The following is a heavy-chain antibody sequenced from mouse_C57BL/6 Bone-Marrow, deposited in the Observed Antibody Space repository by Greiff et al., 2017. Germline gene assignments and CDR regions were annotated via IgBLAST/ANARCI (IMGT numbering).Heavy chain of an antibody. V-gene: IGHV5-4*03. CDR2: ISDGGSYT. CDR3: ARKNYGYASYYFGY. D-gene: IGHD2-2*01. CDR1: GFTFSSYA. J-gene: IGHJ2*01. Sequence: EVKLVESGGGLVKPGGSLKLSCAASGFTFSSYAMSWVRQTPEKRLEWVATISDGGSYTYYPDNVKGRFTISRDNAKNNLYLKMRHLKSEDTAMFYCARKNYGYASYYFGYWGQGTTLTVS.